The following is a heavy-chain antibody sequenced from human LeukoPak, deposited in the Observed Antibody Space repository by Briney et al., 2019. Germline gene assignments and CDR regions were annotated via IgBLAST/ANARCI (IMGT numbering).Heavy chain of an antibody. J-gene: IGHJ4*02. CDR1: GFILSDYA. CDR2: ISRTSAYI. V-gene: IGHV3-21*01. D-gene: IGHD2-15*01. CDR3: ARDERKYCSDSSCSPGDY. Sequence: GGSLRLSCAASGFILSDYAMKWVRQAPGKGLEWVGAISRTSAYIYYSDSVKGRFTLSRDNAGDSVYLQMDSLRAEDTAVYYCARDERKYCSDSSCSPGDYWGQRILVILSS.